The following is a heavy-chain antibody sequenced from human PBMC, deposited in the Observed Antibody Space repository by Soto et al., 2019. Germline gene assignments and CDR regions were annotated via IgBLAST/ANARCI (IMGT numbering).Heavy chain of an antibody. CDR2: ISSSSSYI. J-gene: IGHJ6*02. Sequence: EVQLVESGGGLVKPGGSLRLSCAASGFTFSSYSMNWVRQAPGKGLEWVSSISSSSSYIYYADSVKGRFTISRDNAKNSLYLQVNSLRAEDTAVYYCARERIVVVTATYYYYYGMDVWGQGTTVTVSS. CDR1: GFTFSSYS. D-gene: IGHD2-21*02. CDR3: ARERIVVVTATYYYYYGMDV. V-gene: IGHV3-21*01.